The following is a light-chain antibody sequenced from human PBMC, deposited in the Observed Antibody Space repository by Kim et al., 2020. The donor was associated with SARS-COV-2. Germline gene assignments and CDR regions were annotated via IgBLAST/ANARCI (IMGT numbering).Light chain of an antibody. CDR2: EDN. V-gene: IGLV6-57*03. Sequence: TVTISYTRSSGSIASNYVQWYQQRPGSAPTTVIYEDNKRPSGVPDRFSGSIDSSSNSASLTISGLKTEDEADYYCQSYDSSNQVFGGGTQLTVL. J-gene: IGLJ2*01. CDR3: QSYDSSNQV. CDR1: SGSIASNY.